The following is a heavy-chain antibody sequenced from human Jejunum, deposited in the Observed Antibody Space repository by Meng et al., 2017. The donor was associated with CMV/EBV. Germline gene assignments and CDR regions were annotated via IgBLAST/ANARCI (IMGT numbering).Heavy chain of an antibody. CDR1: FSNYA. CDR2: ISYHGDNI. V-gene: IGHV3-30-3*01. J-gene: IGHJ3*02. CDR3: ARDRRGGGGVIRDAFDI. D-gene: IGHD3-16*02. Sequence: FSNYAIHWVRQAPGKGLAWVAVISYHGDNIYYADSVRGRFTISRDNSKNTLYLQVDSLRVEDTAVYYCARDRRGGGGVIRDAFDIWGQGTMVTVSS.